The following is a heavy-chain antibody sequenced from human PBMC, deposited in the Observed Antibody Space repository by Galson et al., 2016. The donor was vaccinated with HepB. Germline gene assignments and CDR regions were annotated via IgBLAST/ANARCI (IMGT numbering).Heavy chain of an antibody. CDR2: ISGSGGST. CDR3: ASQLGVGARGVGPFDY. Sequence: SLRLSCAASGFTFSNYAMTWVRQAPGKGLEWVSGISGSGGSTYYADSVKGRFTISRDNSNNRLNLQMNSLRADDTAVYYCASQLGVGARGVGPFDYWGQGTLVTVSS. D-gene: IGHD3-10*01. CDR1: GFTFSNYA. J-gene: IGHJ4*02. V-gene: IGHV3-23*01.